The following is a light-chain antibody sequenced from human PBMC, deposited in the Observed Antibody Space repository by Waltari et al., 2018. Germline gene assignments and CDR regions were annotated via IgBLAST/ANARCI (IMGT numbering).Light chain of an antibody. CDR3: QQYGSSPET. CDR1: QSVTSRN. CDR2: GAS. V-gene: IGKV3-20*01. Sequence: EIVLTQSPGPLSLSPGERATLSCRASQSVTSRNLAWYQQKPGQAPRLLIYGASSRATGIPDRFSGSGSGTDFTLSISSLEPEDFAVYYCQQYGSSPETFGQGTKVEIK. J-gene: IGKJ1*01.